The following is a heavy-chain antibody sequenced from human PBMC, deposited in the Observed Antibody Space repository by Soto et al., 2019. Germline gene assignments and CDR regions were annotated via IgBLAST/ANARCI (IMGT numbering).Heavy chain of an antibody. Sequence: GSLRLSCAASGFTFSNYGMHWVRQAPGKGLEWVAVISYDGSNKYYADSVKGRFTISRDNSKNTLYLQMNSLRAEDTAVYYCAKRLSDWNYKGAFDYWGQGTLVTVSS. D-gene: IGHD1-7*01. J-gene: IGHJ4*02. CDR2: ISYDGSNK. CDR1: GFTFSNYG. CDR3: AKRLSDWNYKGAFDY. V-gene: IGHV3-30*18.